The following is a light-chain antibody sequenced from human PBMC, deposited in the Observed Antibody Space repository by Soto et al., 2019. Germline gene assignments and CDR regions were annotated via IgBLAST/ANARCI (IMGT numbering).Light chain of an antibody. CDR3: CSFAGPSSR. V-gene: IGLV2-11*01. CDR1: TTDVGSSDY. Sequence: QSALSRSVSGSPGQSVTLSCTGATTDVGSSDYVSWYQQHPGKAPRLLIYDVTKRPAGVPTRFSGSKSDKTASLTISGLQTEDEAVYFCCSFAGPSSRFDGGTKLTVL. J-gene: IGLJ3*02. CDR2: DVT.